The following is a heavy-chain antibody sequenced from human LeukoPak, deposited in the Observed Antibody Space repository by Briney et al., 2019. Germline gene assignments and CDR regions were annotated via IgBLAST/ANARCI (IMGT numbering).Heavy chain of an antibody. CDR2: VSVSGHYT. Sequence: PGGSLRLSCEASRLTFSNSAMGWVRQAPGKGLECVSGVSVSGHYTYYADSAKGRFTISRDNSKNTLFLQMNSLRAEDTALYYCVKDGSWGDYYFYFYIDVWGKGTTVTVSS. J-gene: IGHJ6*03. D-gene: IGHD3-16*01. CDR3: VKDGSWGDYYFYFYIDV. V-gene: IGHV3-23*01. CDR1: RLTFSNSA.